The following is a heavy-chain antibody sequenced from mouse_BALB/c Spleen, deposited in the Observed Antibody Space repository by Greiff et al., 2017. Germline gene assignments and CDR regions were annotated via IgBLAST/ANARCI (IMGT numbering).Heavy chain of an antibody. CDR2: ISTYYGNT. CDR1: GYTFTDYA. J-gene: IGHJ2*01. V-gene: IGHV1-67*01. CDR3: ARGGNYYFDY. D-gene: IGHD2-1*01. Sequence: VQLVESGPELVRPGVSVKISCKGSGYTFTDYAMHWVKQSHAKSLEWIGVISTYYGNTNYNQKFKGKATMTVDKSSSTAYMELARLTSEDSAIYYCARGGNYYFDYWGQGTTLTVSS.